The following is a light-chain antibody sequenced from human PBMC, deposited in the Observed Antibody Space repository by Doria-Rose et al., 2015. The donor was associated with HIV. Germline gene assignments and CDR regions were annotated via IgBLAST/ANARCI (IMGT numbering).Light chain of an antibody. CDR2: RAS. V-gene: IGKV1-5*03. J-gene: IGKJ1*01. Sequence: LAWFQQKPGKAPKLLIYRASSLESGVPSRFSGRGSGTEFTLTTSSLQPDDFATYYCQQYNSYPWTFGQGTKVEIK. CDR3: QQYNSYPWT.